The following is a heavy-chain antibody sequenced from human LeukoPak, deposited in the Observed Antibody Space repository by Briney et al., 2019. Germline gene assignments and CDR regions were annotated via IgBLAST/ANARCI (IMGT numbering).Heavy chain of an antibody. V-gene: IGHV4-59*01. D-gene: IGHD6-19*01. J-gene: IGHJ6*02. Sequence: SETLSLTCTVSGGSISSYYWSWIRQPPGKGLEWIGYIYYSGSTNYNPSLKSRVTISVDTSKNQFSLKLSSVTAADTAVYYCARASSGWNYYYYYHGMDVWGQGTTVTVSS. CDR1: GGSISSYY. CDR2: IYYSGST. CDR3: ARASSGWNYYYYYHGMDV.